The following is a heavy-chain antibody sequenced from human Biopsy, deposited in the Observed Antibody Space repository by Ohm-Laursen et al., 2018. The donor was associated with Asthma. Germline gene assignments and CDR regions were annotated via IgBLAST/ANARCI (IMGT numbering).Heavy chain of an antibody. CDR1: GFTFGDYC. D-gene: IGHD2-2*01. Sequence: SLRLSCAASGFTFGDYCMSWVRQAPGKGLEWVANIKKDGSEKYYVDSVKGRFTISRDNAKNSLYLHMNSLRAEGTAVYYCARGGYCTSPTCPWGRYATDVWGQGTTVTVSS. V-gene: IGHV3-7*01. CDR2: IKKDGSEK. J-gene: IGHJ6*02. CDR3: ARGGYCTSPTCPWGRYATDV.